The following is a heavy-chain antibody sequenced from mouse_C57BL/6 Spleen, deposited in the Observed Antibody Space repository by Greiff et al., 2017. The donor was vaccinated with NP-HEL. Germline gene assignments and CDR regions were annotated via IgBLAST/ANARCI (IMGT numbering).Heavy chain of an antibody. D-gene: IGHD2-1*01. V-gene: IGHV1-63*01. J-gene: IGHJ2*01. CDR1: GYTFTNYW. CDR2: IYPGGGYT. Sequence: QVQLQQSGAELVRPGTSVKMSCKASGYTFTNYWIGWAKQRPGHGLEWIGDIYPGGGYTNYNEKFKGKASLTVDKSSSTAYMQFSSLTSEDSAIYYCARRSTEDYFDYWGQGTTLTVSS. CDR3: ARRSTEDYFDY.